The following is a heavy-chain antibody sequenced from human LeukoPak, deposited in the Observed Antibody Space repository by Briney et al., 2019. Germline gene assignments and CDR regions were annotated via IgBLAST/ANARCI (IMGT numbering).Heavy chain of an antibody. Sequence: SETLSLTCTVSGYSISSGYYWGWIRQPPGKGLEWIGYIYYSGSTNYNPSLKSRVTISVDTSKNQFSLKLSSVTAADTAVYYCARVSKIGSGWSYYYYMDVWGKGTTVTVSS. CDR1: GYSISSGYY. V-gene: IGHV4-61*01. CDR2: IYYSGST. J-gene: IGHJ6*03. CDR3: ARVSKIGSGWSYYYYMDV. D-gene: IGHD6-19*01.